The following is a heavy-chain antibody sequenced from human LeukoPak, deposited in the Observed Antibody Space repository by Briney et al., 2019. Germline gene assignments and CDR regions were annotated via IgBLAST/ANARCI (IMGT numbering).Heavy chain of an antibody. CDR2: ISYDGSNK. V-gene: IGHV3-30*19. CDR1: GFTFSRYG. D-gene: IGHD3-22*01. J-gene: IGHJ4*02. Sequence: GGSLRLSCAASGFTFSRYGMHWVRQAPGKGLKWVAVISYDGSNKYYADSVKGRFTISRDNSKNTLYLQMNSLRADDTAVYYCAREGDYDPLPGYWGQGTLVTVSS. CDR3: AREGDYDPLPGY.